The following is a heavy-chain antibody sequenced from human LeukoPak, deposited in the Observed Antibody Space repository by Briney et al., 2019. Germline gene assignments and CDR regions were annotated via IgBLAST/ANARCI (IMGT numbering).Heavy chain of an antibody. CDR1: GFTVSSNY. V-gene: IGHV3-53*01. D-gene: IGHD6-6*01. J-gene: IGHJ6*02. Sequence: GGSLRLSCAASGFTVSSNYMSWVRQAPGKGLEWVSVIYSGGSTYYADSVKGRFTISRDNSKNTLYLQMNSLRAEDTAVYYCARDLRSSSSSGINYYGMDVWGQGTTVTVSS. CDR3: ARDLRSSSSSGINYYGMDV. CDR2: IYSGGST.